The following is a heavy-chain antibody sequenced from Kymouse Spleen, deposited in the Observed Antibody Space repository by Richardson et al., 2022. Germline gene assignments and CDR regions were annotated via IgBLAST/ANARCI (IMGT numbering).Heavy chain of an antibody. CDR1: GFTFSDYY. CDR3: ARDTAGSSSWPPYYYYYGMDV. J-gene: IGHJ6*02. Sequence: QVQLVESGGGLVKPGGSLRLSCAASGFTFSDYYMSWIRQAPGKGLEWVSYISSSGSTIYYADSVKGRFTISRDNAKNSLYLQMNSLRAEDTAVYYCARDTAGSSSWPPYYYYYGMDVWGQGTTVTVSS. V-gene: IGHV3-11*01. CDR2: ISSSGSTI. D-gene: IGHD6-13*01.